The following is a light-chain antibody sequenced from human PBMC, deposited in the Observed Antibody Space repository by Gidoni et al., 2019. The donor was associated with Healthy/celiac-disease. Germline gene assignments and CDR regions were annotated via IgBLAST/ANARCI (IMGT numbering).Light chain of an antibody. CDR1: SSDVGGYNY. CDR3: SSYTSSSSLDV. CDR2: DVS. Sequence: QSALTQPASVSGSPGQSITISCTGTSSDVGGYNYVSWYQHHPGNAPKLMIYDVSNRPSGVSNRFSGSKSGNTASLTISGLQAEDEAYYYCSSYTSSSSLDVFGTGTKVTVL. V-gene: IGLV2-14*03. J-gene: IGLJ1*01.